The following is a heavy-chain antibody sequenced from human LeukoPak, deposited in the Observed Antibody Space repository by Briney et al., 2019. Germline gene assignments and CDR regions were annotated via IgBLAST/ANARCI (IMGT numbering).Heavy chain of an antibody. V-gene: IGHV3-30*04. D-gene: IGHD4-17*01. CDR2: ISYDGRKK. CDR3: VATVTILDY. Sequence: GGSLRLSCAASGVTFSNYAMHWVRQAPGKGLEWVAVISYDGRKKYIADSVKGRFTISRDNSKNTLYLQMNSLRAEDTAVYYCVATVTILDYWGQGTLVTVSS. CDR1: GVTFSNYA. J-gene: IGHJ4*02.